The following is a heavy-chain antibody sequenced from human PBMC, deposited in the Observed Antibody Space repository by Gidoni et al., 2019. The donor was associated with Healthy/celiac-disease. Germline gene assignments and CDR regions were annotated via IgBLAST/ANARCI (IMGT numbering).Heavy chain of an antibody. CDR1: GFTFSSYA. CDR2: ISGSGGST. Sequence: EVQLLESGGGLVQPGGSLRLSCAASGFTFSSYAMSWVRQAPGKGLDWVSAISGSGGSTYYADSVKGRFTISRDNSKNTLYLQMNSLRAEDTAVYYCANGIGVLRFLEWPYLDYWGQGTLVTVSS. V-gene: IGHV3-23*01. D-gene: IGHD3-3*01. CDR3: ANGIGVLRFLEWPYLDY. J-gene: IGHJ4*02.